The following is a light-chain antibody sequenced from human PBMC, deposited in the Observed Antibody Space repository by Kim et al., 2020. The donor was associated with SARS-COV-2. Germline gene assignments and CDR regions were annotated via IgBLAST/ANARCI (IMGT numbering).Light chain of an antibody. Sequence: VVLGQTARLTYGGNNIGSKNVHWYQQKPGQAPVLVIYRDSNRPSGIPERFSGSNSGNTATLTISRAQAGDEADYYCQVWDSSTAVFGGGTQLTVL. CDR2: RDS. CDR1: NIGSKN. CDR3: QVWDSSTAV. J-gene: IGLJ3*02. V-gene: IGLV3-9*01.